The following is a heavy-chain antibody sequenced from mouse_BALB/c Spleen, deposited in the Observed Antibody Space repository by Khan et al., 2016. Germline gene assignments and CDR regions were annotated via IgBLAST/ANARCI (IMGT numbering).Heavy chain of an antibody. CDR3: ARLVPYYFGFDY. CDR2: IFPGDGST. V-gene: IGHV1-85*01. Sequence: QVQLQQSGAELVKPGASVKLSCKAAGYTFTSYDINWVRQRPEQGLEWIGWIFPGDGSTKYNEKFKGKATLTTDKSSSTAYMQLSRLTSEDSAVXCCARLVPYYFGFDYWGQGTTLTVSS. CDR1: GYTFTSYD. D-gene: IGHD1-1*01. J-gene: IGHJ2*01.